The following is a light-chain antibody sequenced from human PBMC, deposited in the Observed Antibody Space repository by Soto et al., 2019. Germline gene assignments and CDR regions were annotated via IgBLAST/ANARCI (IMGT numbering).Light chain of an antibody. CDR1: SSDVGSYNL. V-gene: IGLV2-23*02. Sequence: QSALTQPASVSGSPGQSITISCTGTSSDVGSYNLVSWYQQHQGKAPKLMIYEVSKRPSGVSNRFSGSKSGNTASLTISGLQAEDEADYYCCSYAGSRKVFGGGTKVTVL. J-gene: IGLJ2*01. CDR2: EVS. CDR3: CSYAGSRKV.